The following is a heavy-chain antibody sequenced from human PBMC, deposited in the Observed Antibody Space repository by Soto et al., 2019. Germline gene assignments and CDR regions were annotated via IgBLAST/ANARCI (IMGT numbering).Heavy chain of an antibody. CDR3: VRGASLNFDY. Sequence: LRLSCAASGFTFDDYGMSWARQAPGKGLEWVSGVNWNGGSTGYADSVKGRFTISRDNAKNSLYLQMNSLRAEDTAFYYCVRGASLNFDYWGQGTLVTVS. CDR1: GFTFDDYG. J-gene: IGHJ4*02. CDR2: VNWNGGST. D-gene: IGHD1-26*01. V-gene: IGHV3-20*04.